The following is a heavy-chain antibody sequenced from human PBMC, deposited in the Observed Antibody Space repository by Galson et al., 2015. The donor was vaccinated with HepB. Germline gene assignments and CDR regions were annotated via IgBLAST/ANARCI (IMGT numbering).Heavy chain of an antibody. Sequence: SLRLSCAASGFTFTNYWMTWVRQAPGKGLEWVANIKQDGSQKNYVDSVKGRFTISRDNAENSVSLQMNSLRVEDTAVYYCARDPIRGDDYNFDYWGQGTLVTVSS. D-gene: IGHD5-24*01. CDR2: IKQDGSQK. J-gene: IGHJ4*02. CDR3: ARDPIRGDDYNFDY. V-gene: IGHV3-7*01. CDR1: GFTFTNYW.